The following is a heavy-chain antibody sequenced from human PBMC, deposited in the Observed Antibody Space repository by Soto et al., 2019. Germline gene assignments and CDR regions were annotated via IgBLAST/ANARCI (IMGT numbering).Heavy chain of an antibody. CDR3: ARVLGGQTRTFNYYYYGMDV. CDR2: ISSSSSYT. Sequence: GGSLRLSCAASGFTFSDYYMSWIRQAPGKGLEWVSYISSSSSYTNYADSVKGRFTISRDNAKNSLYLQMNSLRAEDTAVYYCARVLGGQTRTFNYYYYGMDVWGQGTTVTVSS. D-gene: IGHD1-1*01. J-gene: IGHJ6*02. CDR1: GFTFSDYY. V-gene: IGHV3-11*06.